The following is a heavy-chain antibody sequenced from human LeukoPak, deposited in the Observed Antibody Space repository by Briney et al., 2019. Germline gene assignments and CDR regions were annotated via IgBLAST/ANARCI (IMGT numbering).Heavy chain of an antibody. CDR2: IDGSGDNR. Sequence: GGSLRLSCAASGFTFKSYAMSWVRQAPGKGLEWVSSIDGSGDNRYYADSVKGRFTISRDNSGNTLYLQLRGLGAEDTATYYCAKVQMSTGWTFDFWGQGSLVTVSS. V-gene: IGHV3-23*01. J-gene: IGHJ4*02. CDR3: AKVQMSTGWTFDF. D-gene: IGHD2-2*01. CDR1: GFTFKSYA.